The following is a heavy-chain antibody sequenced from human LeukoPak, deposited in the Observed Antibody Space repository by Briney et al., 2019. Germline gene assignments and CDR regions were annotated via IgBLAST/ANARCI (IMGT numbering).Heavy chain of an antibody. V-gene: IGHV5-51*01. CDR1: GYSFTSYW. CDR3: ARHGRSHYYGSGSSFDY. J-gene: IGHJ4*02. D-gene: IGHD3-10*01. CDR2: IYPGDSDT. Sequence: GESLKISCKGSGYSFTSYWIGWVRQMPGKGLEWMGIIYPGDSDTRYSPSFQGQVTISADKSISTAHLQWSSLKASDTAMYYCARHGRSHYYGSGSSFDYWGQGTLVTVSS.